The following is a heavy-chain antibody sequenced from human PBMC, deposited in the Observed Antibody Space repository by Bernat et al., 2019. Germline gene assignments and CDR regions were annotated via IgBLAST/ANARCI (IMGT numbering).Heavy chain of an antibody. CDR3: AAPSCSGGSCYSGWRYYYYGMDV. J-gene: IGHJ6*02. CDR2: IWYDGSNK. D-gene: IGHD2-15*01. CDR1: GFTFSSYG. Sequence: QVQLEESGGGVVQPGRSLRLSCAASGFTFSSYGMHWVRQAPGKGLEWVAVIWYDGSNKYYADSVKGRFTISRDNSKNTLYLQMNSLRAEDTAVYYCAAPSCSGGSCYSGWRYYYYGMDVWGQGTTVTVSS. V-gene: IGHV3-33*01.